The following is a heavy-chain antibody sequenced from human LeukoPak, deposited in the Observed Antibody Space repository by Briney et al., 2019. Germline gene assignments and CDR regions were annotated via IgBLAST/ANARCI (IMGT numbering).Heavy chain of an antibody. Sequence: KPSETLSLTCTVSGASIRNYWSWIRQSPGKGLEWIGYIYYSGSTNYNPSLESRVAMSVDTSKNQFPLRLSSVTAADTAIYYCARRYSSSWYVGFFDPWGQGTLVTVSS. CDR3: ARRYSSSWYVGFFDP. D-gene: IGHD6-13*01. CDR2: IYYSGST. J-gene: IGHJ5*02. CDR1: GASIRNY. V-gene: IGHV4-59*08.